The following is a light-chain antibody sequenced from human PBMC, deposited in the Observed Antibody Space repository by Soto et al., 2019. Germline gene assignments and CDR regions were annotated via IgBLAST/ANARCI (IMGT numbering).Light chain of an antibody. J-gene: IGKJ3*01. CDR3: LQDDSYPLT. CDR2: GAS. CDR1: QAIRDD. V-gene: IGKV1-6*01. Sequence: AFQMTQSPSSLSASVGDRVTITCRASQAIRDDLGWYQQKPGKAPKSLIYGASHLHSGVPSRFSGSAYDTDFTLTISSLQPEDFATYYCLQDDSYPLTFGPGTKVDIK.